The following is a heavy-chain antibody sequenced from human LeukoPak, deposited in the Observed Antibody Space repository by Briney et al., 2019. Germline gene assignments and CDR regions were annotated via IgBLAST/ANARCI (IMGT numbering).Heavy chain of an antibody. Sequence: EASVKVSCTASGGTFSSYAISWVRQAPGQGLEWMGGIIPILGTANYAQKFQGRVTITADESTSTAYMELSSLRSEDTAVYYCARDTRNYFDYWGQGTLVTVSS. CDR1: GGTFSSYA. CDR3: ARDTRNYFDY. V-gene: IGHV1-69*13. CDR2: IIPILGTA. J-gene: IGHJ4*02.